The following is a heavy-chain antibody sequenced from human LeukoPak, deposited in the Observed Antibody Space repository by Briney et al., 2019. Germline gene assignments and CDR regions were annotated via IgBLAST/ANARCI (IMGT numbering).Heavy chain of an antibody. CDR1: GDSISSSSYY. D-gene: IGHD3-22*01. J-gene: IGHJ4*02. CDR2: IYYSGST. Sequence: SETLSLTCTVSGDSISSSSYYWGWIRQPPGKGLEWIGSIYYSGSTYYNPSLKSRVTISVDTSKNQFSLKLSSVTAADTAVYYCARVYYYDSSGYGPFDYWGQGTLVTVSS. V-gene: IGHV4-39*07. CDR3: ARVYYYDSSGYGPFDY.